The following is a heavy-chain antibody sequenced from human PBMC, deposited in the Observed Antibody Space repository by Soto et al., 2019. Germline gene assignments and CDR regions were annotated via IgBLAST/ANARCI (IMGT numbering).Heavy chain of an antibody. CDR1: GYTFTGSS. J-gene: IGHJ4*02. Sequence: QVQLVQSGAEVKKPGASVNVSCEASGYTFTGSSIHWVRQAPGQGLEWMGYINPNSGDTIFAQKFQGRVTMTRDTSISTAYMELSIVASDYTAVYYCARDLTGDPNYWGQGTLVTVSS. D-gene: IGHD7-27*01. CDR2: INPNSGDT. V-gene: IGHV1-2*02. CDR3: ARDLTGDPNY.